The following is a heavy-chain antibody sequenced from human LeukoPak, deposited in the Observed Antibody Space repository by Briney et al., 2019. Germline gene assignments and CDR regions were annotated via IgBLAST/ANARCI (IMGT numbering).Heavy chain of an antibody. J-gene: IGHJ4*02. Sequence: ASVKVSCKASGYTFTSYYMHWVRQAPGQGLEWMGIINPSGGSTSYAQKFQGRVTMTRGMSTSTVYMELSSLRSEDTAVYYCARGRSGRRWLQLIGLGFDYWGQGTLVTVPS. CDR1: GYTFTSYY. D-gene: IGHD5-24*01. CDR2: INPSGGST. CDR3: ARGRSGRRWLQLIGLGFDY. V-gene: IGHV1-46*01.